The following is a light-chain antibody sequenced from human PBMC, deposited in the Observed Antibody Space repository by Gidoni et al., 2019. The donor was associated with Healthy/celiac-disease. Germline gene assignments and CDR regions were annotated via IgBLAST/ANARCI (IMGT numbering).Light chain of an antibody. Sequence: EIVMTQSPATLSVSPGERATLSCRASQSVSSNLAWYQQKHGQAPRLLIYGASTSATGIPARFSGSGCGTEFTLTISSLQSEDFSVYYCHQYNNWPREYTFGQGTKLEIK. CDR2: GAS. J-gene: IGKJ2*01. CDR1: QSVSSN. CDR3: HQYNNWPREYT. V-gene: IGKV3-15*01.